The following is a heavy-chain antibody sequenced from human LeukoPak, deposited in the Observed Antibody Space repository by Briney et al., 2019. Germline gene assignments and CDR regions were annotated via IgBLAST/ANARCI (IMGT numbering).Heavy chain of an antibody. CDR1: GYTLTELS. V-gene: IGHV1-24*01. Sequence: GASVKVSCKVSGYTLTELSMHWVRQAPGKGLEWMGGFDPEDGETIYAQKFQGRVTMTEDTSTDTAYMELSSLRSEDTAVYYCATLRYCSSTSCPDYWGQGTLVTVSS. D-gene: IGHD2-2*01. CDR2: FDPEDGET. CDR3: ATLRYCSSTSCPDY. J-gene: IGHJ4*02.